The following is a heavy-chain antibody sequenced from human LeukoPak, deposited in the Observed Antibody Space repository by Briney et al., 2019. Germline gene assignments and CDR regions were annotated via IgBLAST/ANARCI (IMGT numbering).Heavy chain of an antibody. D-gene: IGHD5-18*01. V-gene: IGHV3-15*01. CDR1: GFNFSYAW. CDR3: TSLNVDTAMVTTFRY. Sequence: GGSLRLSCAASGFNFSYAWMSWVRQAPGKGLEWVGRIKSKTDGGTTDYAAPVKGRFTISRDDSKNTLYLQMNSLKTEDTAVYYCTSLNVDTAMVTTFRYWGQGTLVTVSS. CDR2: IKSKTDGGTT. J-gene: IGHJ4*02.